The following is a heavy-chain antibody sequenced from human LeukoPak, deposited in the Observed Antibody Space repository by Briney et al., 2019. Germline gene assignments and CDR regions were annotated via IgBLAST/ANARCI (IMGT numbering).Heavy chain of an antibody. J-gene: IGHJ6*02. V-gene: IGHV4-61*02. CDR1: GGSISSGSYY. CDR2: IYTSGST. CDR3: ARSPSLWLHYYYYGMDV. Sequence: PSQTLSLTCTVSGGSISSGSYYWSWIRQPAGKGLEWIGRIYTSGSTNYNPSLKSRVTISVDTSKNQFSLKLSSVTAADTAVYYCARSPSLWLHYYYYGMDVWGQGTTVTVSS. D-gene: IGHD5-18*01.